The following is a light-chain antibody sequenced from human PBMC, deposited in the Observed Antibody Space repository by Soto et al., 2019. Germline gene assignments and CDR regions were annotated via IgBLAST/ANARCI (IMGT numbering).Light chain of an antibody. CDR1: QSVSGE. CDR2: GVS. J-gene: IGKJ2*01. CDR3: QQYKSYST. V-gene: IGKV1-5*01. Sequence: DIQMTQSPSALSASVGDRVTFTCRASQSVSGELAWYQQKPGEAPKLLIYGVSNLESGVPSRFSGSGSGTDFTLTISSLQPDDFATYYCQQYKSYSTCCQGTNLEIK.